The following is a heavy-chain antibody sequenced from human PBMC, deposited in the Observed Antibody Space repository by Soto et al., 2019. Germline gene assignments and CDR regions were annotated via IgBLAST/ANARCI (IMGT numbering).Heavy chain of an antibody. V-gene: IGHV4-59*01. CDR1: GGSINDYY. J-gene: IGHJ4*01. CDR3: VAGPDRAKSAY. CDR2: GLRPDYT. Sequence: QVQLQESGPGLVKPSETLSLTCTVSGGSINDYYWSWTRQPPGKGLEWIAYGLRPDYTGYNPSLRNRVTISSDTSKNQLSLRLISVTAADTAVYYCVAGPDRAKSAYWGQGTLVTVSS.